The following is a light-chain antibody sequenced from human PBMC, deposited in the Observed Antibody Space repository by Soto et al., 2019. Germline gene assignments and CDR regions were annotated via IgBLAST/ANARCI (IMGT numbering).Light chain of an antibody. V-gene: IGKV1-39*01. Sequence: QMTQSPSSLSASVGEKIIITCRASQNINNYLHWYQQKPGKAPKLLIYAASSLEDGVPSRFSGSGSGTDFALTISSLQTEDFATYYCHQSYSTWTFGQGTKVDIK. J-gene: IGKJ1*01. CDR2: AAS. CDR1: QNINNY. CDR3: HQSYSTWT.